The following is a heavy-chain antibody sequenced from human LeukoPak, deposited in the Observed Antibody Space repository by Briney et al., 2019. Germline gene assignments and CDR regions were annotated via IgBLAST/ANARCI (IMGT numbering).Heavy chain of an antibody. J-gene: IGHJ3*02. V-gene: IGHV1-18*01. D-gene: IGHD2-15*01. Sequence: ASVKVSCKASGYTFSSYGLNWVRQAPGQGLEWMGWISGYNGNTNYAQKLQGRVTMTTDTSTSTAYMELGSLRSDDTAVYYCARNLPRIGAFDIWGQGTMVTVSS. CDR3: ARNLPRIGAFDI. CDR1: GYTFSSYG. CDR2: ISGYNGNT.